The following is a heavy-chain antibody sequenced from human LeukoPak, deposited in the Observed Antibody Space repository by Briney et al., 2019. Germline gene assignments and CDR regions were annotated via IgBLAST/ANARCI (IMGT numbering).Heavy chain of an antibody. V-gene: IGHV3-30-3*01. CDR1: GFTFRSYA. J-gene: IGHJ3*02. Sequence: PGRSLRLSCAASGFTFRSYAMHWVRQAPGKGLEWVAGISYDGSNKYYADSVKGRFIISRDNAKNSLYLQMNSLRAEDTAVYYCARDIAVAEGVAFDIWGQGTMVTVSS. CDR2: ISYDGSNK. CDR3: ARDIAVAEGVAFDI. D-gene: IGHD6-19*01.